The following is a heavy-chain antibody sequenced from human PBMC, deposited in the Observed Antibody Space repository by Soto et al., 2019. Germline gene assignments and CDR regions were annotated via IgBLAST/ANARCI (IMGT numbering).Heavy chain of an antibody. CDR1: GYTFTSYG. V-gene: IGHV1-18*01. CDR3: ARDRGGYALDY. Sequence: QVQLVQSGAEVKKPGASVKVSCKASGYTFTSYGIIWVRQAPGQGLEWMGWISAYNGNTNYAQKLQGRVTMTTDTSTSTAYKERRSLRSDDTAVYYCARDRGGYALDYWGQGTLVTVSS. J-gene: IGHJ4*02. D-gene: IGHD5-12*01. CDR2: ISAYNGNT.